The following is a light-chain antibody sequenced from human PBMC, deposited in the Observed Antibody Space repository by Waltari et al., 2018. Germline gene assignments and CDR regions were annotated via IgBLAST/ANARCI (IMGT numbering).Light chain of an antibody. CDR2: DVT. Sequence: HSALTQPASVSGSPGQSITISCTGTRSDVAAYDFVSWYRQHPDKVPNLIIFDVTEPPTGLSARFAGGKSGDTASLTISGLQAQDEADYDCAADTSSSKFVFGSGTTVTV. J-gene: IGLJ1*01. CDR1: RSDVAAYDF. CDR3: AADTSSSKFV. V-gene: IGLV2-14*03.